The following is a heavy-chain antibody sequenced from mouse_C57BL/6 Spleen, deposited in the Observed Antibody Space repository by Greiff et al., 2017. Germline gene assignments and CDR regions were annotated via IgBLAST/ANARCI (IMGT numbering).Heavy chain of an antibody. J-gene: IGHJ2*01. V-gene: IGHV1-26*01. Sequence: EVQLQQSGPELVKPGASVKISCKASGYTFTDYYMNWVKQSHGKSLEWIGDINPNNGGTSYNQKFKGKATVTVDKSSSTAYMELRSLTSEDSAVYYCARSPFIARGEGFDYWGKGTTLTVSS. CDR2: INPNNGGT. CDR3: ARSPFIARGEGFDY. CDR1: GYTFTDYY. D-gene: IGHD1-1*01.